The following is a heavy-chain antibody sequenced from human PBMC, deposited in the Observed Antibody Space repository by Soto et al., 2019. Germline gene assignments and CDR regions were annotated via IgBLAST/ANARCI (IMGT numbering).Heavy chain of an antibody. Sequence: QVQLVQSGAEVKKPGSSVKVSCKASGGTFSSYAISWVRQAPGQGLEWMGGIIPIFGTANYAQKFQGRVTITADESTSTDYLELSSLRSEDTAVYYCARESLGYCSGGSCYSPYYFDYWGQGTLVTVSS. CDR2: IIPIFGTA. D-gene: IGHD2-15*01. V-gene: IGHV1-69*01. CDR3: ARESLGYCSGGSCYSPYYFDY. J-gene: IGHJ4*02. CDR1: GGTFSSYA.